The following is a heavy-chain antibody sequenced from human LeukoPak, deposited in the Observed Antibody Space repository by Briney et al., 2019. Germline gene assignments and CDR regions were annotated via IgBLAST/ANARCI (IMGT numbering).Heavy chain of an antibody. CDR2: ISGSGGST. CDR1: GFTFSSYA. V-gene: IGHV3-23*01. Sequence: GGSLRLSCAASGFTFSSYAMSWVRQAPGKGLEWVSAISGSGGSTYYADSVKGRFTISRDSSKNTLYLQMNSVRAEDTAIYYCAKDKGWGYSAYDFYGMDVWGQGTTVTVSS. J-gene: IGHJ6*02. CDR3: AKDKGWGYSAYDFYGMDV. D-gene: IGHD1-1*01.